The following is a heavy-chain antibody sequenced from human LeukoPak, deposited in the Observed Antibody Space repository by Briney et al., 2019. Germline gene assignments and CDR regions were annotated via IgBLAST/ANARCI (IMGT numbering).Heavy chain of an antibody. J-gene: IGHJ5*02. CDR2: INHSGST. D-gene: IGHD3-22*01. CDR1: GGSFSGYY. CDR3: ARGGRYYDSSGTGLDP. Sequence: PSETLSLTCAVYGGSFSGYYWSWIRQPPGKGLEWIGEINHSGSTNYNPSLKSRVTISVDTSKNQFSLKLSSVTATDTAVYYCARGGRYYDSSGTGLDPWGQGTLVTVSS. V-gene: IGHV4-34*01.